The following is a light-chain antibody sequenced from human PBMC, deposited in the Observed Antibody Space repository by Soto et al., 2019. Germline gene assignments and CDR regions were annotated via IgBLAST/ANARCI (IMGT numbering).Light chain of an antibody. J-gene: IGLJ1*01. Sequence: QSVLTQPPSVSAAPGQKVTISCSGSNSNIGTNTVNWYQQLPGTAPRLLIYTNNQRPSGVPQRFSGSKTGTSASLAIGGLQSEDGADYYCAAWGDSLGAYVFGTGTKVTVL. CDR1: NSNIGTNT. V-gene: IGLV1-44*01. CDR2: TNN. CDR3: AAWGDSLGAYV.